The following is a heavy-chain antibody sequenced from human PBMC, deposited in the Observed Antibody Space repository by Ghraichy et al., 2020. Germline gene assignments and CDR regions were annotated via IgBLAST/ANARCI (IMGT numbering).Heavy chain of an antibody. V-gene: IGHV1-46*01. CDR3: ARDYKGYNIDY. J-gene: IGHJ4*02. CDR2: INPSGGST. Sequence: ASVKVSCKASGYTFTSYYMHWVRQAPGQGLEWMGIINPSGGSTTYAQKFQGRVTMTRDTSTSTVYMELSSLRSEDTAVYYWARDYKGYNIDYWGQGTLVTVSS. D-gene: IGHD5-24*01. CDR1: GYTFTSYY.